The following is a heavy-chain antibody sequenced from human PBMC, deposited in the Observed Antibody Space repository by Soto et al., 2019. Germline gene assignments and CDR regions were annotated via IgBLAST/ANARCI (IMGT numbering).Heavy chain of an antibody. D-gene: IGHD3-10*01. CDR1: GFTFSSYA. CDR2: ISGSGGRT. Sequence: EVQLLESGGGLVQPGGSLRLSCAASGFTFSSYAMSWVRQAPGKGLEWVSSISGSGGRTYYADSVKGRFTISSDNSKTTQYLKMSSLRAEDTAVYYVADRNDYGWESYFPFDHWGQGTLVTVSS. CDR3: ADRNDYGWESYFPFDH. J-gene: IGHJ4*02. V-gene: IGHV3-23*01.